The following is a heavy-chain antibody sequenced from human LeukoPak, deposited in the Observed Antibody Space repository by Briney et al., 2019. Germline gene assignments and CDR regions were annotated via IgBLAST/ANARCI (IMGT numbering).Heavy chain of an antibody. CDR1: GYTFTGYY. CDR2: INPNSGGT. CDR3: ARASSPIGFGELSPLFDY. D-gene: IGHD3-10*01. V-gene: IGHV1-2*04. Sequence: ASVKVSCKASGYTFTGYYMHWVRQAPGQGLEWMGWINPNSGGTNYAQKFQGWVTMTRDTSISTAYMELSRLRSDDTAVYYCARASSPIGFGELSPLFDYWGHGTLVTVSS. J-gene: IGHJ4*01.